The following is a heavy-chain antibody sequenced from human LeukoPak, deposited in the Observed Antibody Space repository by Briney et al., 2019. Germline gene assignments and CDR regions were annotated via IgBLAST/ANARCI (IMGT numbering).Heavy chain of an antibody. CDR1: GFTFSSYA. Sequence: SGGSLRLSCAASGFTFSSYAMSWVRQAPGKGLEWVSAISGSGGSTYYADSVKGRFTISRDNSKNTLYLQMNSLRAEDTAVYYCAKYRTYSSDWYRPYYFDYWGQGTLVTVSS. CDR2: ISGSGGST. V-gene: IGHV3-23*01. J-gene: IGHJ4*02. CDR3: AKYRTYSSDWYRPYYFDY. D-gene: IGHD6-19*01.